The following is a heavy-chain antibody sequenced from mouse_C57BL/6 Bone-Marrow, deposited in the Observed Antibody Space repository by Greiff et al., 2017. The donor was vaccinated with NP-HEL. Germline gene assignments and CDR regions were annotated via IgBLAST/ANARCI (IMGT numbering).Heavy chain of an antibody. D-gene: IGHD1-1*01. Sequence: EVKLQESGPGLAKPSQTLSLTCSVTGYSITSDYWNWIRKFPGNKLEYMGYISYSGSTYYNPSLKSRISITRDTSKNQYYLQLNSVTTEDTATYYCARVKSSYYYGSSYSWYFDVWGTGTTVTVSS. CDR2: ISYSGST. CDR1: GYSITSDY. CDR3: ARVKSSYYYGSSYSWYFDV. V-gene: IGHV3-8*01. J-gene: IGHJ1*03.